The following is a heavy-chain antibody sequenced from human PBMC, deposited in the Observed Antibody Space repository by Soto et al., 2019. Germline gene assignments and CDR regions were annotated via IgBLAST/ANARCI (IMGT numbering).Heavy chain of an antibody. Sequence: QVQLQESGPGLVKPSQTLSLTCTVSGGSISSGDYYWSWIRQPPGKGLEWIGYIYYSGSTYYNPSLKSRVTISVDTSKNQFSLKLSSVTAADTAVYYCARGPPLITMIVVASSEPNWFDPWGQGTLVTVSS. J-gene: IGHJ5*02. CDR2: IYYSGST. V-gene: IGHV4-30-4*01. CDR1: GGSISSGDYY. CDR3: ARGPPLITMIVVASSEPNWFDP. D-gene: IGHD3-22*01.